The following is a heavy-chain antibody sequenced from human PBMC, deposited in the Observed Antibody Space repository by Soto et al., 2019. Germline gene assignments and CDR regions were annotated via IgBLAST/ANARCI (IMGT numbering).Heavy chain of an antibody. V-gene: IGHV3-53*01. Sequence: PGGSLRLSCAASGFTVRGNYMSWVRQAPGKGLEWVSVSYSGSTRYYADSVKGRFTIPRDNSQNTLYLQMNSLRDEDTAVYYCARDRAVRGVTQYRGYYDYGMDVWGQGTTVTVSS. CDR3: ARDRAVRGVTQYRGYYDYGMDV. CDR2: SYSGSTR. J-gene: IGHJ6*02. D-gene: IGHD3-10*01. CDR1: GFTVRGNY.